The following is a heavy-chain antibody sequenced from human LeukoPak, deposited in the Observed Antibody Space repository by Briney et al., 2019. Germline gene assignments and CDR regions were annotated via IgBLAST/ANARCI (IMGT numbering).Heavy chain of an antibody. CDR1: GFTFSSYG. D-gene: IGHD4-11*01. Sequence: GGSLRLSCAASGFTFSSYGMHWVRQAPGKGLEWVAVIWYDGSNKYYADSVKGRFTISRDNSKDTLYLQMNSLRAEDTAVYYCARGVTKDYYYYYYMDVWGKGTTVTVSS. V-gene: IGHV3-33*01. CDR2: IWYDGSNK. CDR3: ARGVTKDYYYYYYMDV. J-gene: IGHJ6*03.